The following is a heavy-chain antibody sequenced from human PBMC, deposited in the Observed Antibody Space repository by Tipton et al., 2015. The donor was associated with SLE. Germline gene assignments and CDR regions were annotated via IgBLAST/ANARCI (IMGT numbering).Heavy chain of an antibody. CDR1: GGSISSYY. CDR2: RHDSGTT. V-gene: IGHV4-59*12. J-gene: IGHJ6*03. Sequence: TLSLTCTVSGGSISSYYWSWIRQPPGKGLEWIGYRHDSGTTNYNPSHKSRVTISVDTSKNQFSLKLSSVTAADTAVYYCARGRGYYDFWSGEYKNYYYMDVWGKGTTVTVSS. D-gene: IGHD3-3*01. CDR3: ARGRGYYDFWSGEYKNYYYMDV.